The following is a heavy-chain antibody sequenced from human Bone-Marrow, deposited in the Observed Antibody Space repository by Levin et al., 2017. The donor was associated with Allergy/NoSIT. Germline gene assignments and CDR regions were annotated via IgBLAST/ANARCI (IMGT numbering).Heavy chain of an antibody. D-gene: IGHD2-15*01. CDR2: IAYDGRYK. CDR3: AKEEVAFDY. Sequence: PGGSLRLSCAASGFSFSNYAIHWVRQAPGKGLEWVAVIAYDGRYKNYGDAVKGRFTISRDNSKNTVYLQMNSLRLDDTAVYFCAKEEVAFDYWGQGALVTVSS. J-gene: IGHJ4*02. CDR1: GFSFSNYA. V-gene: IGHV3-30*18.